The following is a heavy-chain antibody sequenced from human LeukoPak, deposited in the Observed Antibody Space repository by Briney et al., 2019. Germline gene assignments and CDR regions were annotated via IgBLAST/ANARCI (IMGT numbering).Heavy chain of an antibody. J-gene: IGHJ6*03. D-gene: IGHD3-10*01. CDR1: GFTFSSYE. Sequence: GGSLRLSCAASGFTFSSYEMNWVRQAPGKGLEWVSYISSSGSTIYYADSVKGRFTISRDNAKNSLYLQMNSLRAEDTAVYYCARIGDYGSGSYRAYSYYMDVWGKGTTVTISS. CDR3: ARIGDYGSGSYRAYSYYMDV. V-gene: IGHV3-48*03. CDR2: ISSSGSTI.